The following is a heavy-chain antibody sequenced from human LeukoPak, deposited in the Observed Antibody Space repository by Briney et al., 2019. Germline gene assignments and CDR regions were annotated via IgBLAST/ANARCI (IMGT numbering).Heavy chain of an antibody. CDR2: IYSGGST. V-gene: IGHV3-53*01. CDR3: ARGQLGHYYYYGMDV. Sequence: GGSLRLSCAASGFTVSSNYMSWVRQAPGKGLEWVSIIYSGGSTDYADSVKGRFTISRDNAKNSLYLQMNSLRAEDTAVYYCARGQLGHYYYYGMDVWGQGTTVTVSS. CDR1: GFTVSSNY. J-gene: IGHJ6*02. D-gene: IGHD6-6*01.